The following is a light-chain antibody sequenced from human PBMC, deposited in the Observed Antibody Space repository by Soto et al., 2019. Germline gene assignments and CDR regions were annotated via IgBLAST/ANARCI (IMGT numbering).Light chain of an antibody. CDR1: QSISSW. J-gene: IGKJ1*01. CDR2: KAS. V-gene: IGKV1-5*03. CDR3: QQYSSHST. Sequence: DIQMTQSPSTLSASVGDRVTITCRASQSISSWLAWYQQKPGKAPKLLIYKASSLEGGVPSRFSGSGSGTEFTLTISSLQPDDFATYYCQQYSSHSTFGQGTKVDIK.